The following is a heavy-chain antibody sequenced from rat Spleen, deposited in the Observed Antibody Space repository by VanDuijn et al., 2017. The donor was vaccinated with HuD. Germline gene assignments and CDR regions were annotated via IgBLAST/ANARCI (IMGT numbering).Heavy chain of an antibody. CDR3: ARDSTYPWGYFDF. CDR1: GFSLISYG. Sequence: QVQLKESGPGLVQPSQTLSLSCTVSGFSLISYGVNWVRLPSGKGPEWMGRMWYDGDTAYNSALKSRLSISRDTSKNQVFLEMNSLQTDDTATYYCARDSTYPWGYFDFWGPGTMVTVSS. V-gene: IGHV2-34*01. CDR2: MWYDGDT. J-gene: IGHJ1*01. D-gene: IGHD1-9*01.